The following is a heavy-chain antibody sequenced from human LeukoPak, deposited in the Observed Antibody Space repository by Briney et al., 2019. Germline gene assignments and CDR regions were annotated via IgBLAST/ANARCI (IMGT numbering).Heavy chain of an antibody. CDR1: GDSISGYY. J-gene: IGHJ5*02. V-gene: IGHV4-59*01. CDR2: ISYSGIT. CDR3: AREGQWLPDWFDP. D-gene: IGHD6-19*01. Sequence: SETLSLTCTVSGDSISGYYWSWVRLPPGKRLEWIGYISYSGITNYNPSLKSRVTISIDTSKNQFSVKVTSVTAADTAVYYCAREGQWLPDWFDPWGQGTLVTVSS.